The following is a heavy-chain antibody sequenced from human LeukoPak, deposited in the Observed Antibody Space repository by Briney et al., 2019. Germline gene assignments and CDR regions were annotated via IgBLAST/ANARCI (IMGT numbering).Heavy chain of an antibody. CDR3: ARSLGGGPNYFQH. CDR1: GGSISSGGYS. V-gene: IGHV4-30-2*01. CDR2: IYHSGST. D-gene: IGHD2-15*01. J-gene: IGHJ1*01. Sequence: SQTLSLTGAVSGGSISSGGYSWSWIRQPPGKGLEWIGYIYHSGSTYYNPSLKSRVTISVDRSKNQFSLKLSSVTAADTAVYYCARSLGGGPNYFQHWGQGTLVTVSS.